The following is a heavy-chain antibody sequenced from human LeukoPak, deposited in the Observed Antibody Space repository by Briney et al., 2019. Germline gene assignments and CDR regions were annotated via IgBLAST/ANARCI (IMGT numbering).Heavy chain of an antibody. CDR3: AKGLPVRDNWFDP. V-gene: IGHV4-30-2*01. D-gene: IGHD3-10*01. CDR2: IYHSGST. Sequence: PSETLSLTCAVSGGSISSGGYSWSWIRQPPGKGLEWIGYIYHSGSTYYNPSLKSRVTISVDRSKNQFSLKLSSVTAADTAVYYCAKGLPVRDNWFDPWGQGTLVTVSS. J-gene: IGHJ5*02. CDR1: GGSISSGGYS.